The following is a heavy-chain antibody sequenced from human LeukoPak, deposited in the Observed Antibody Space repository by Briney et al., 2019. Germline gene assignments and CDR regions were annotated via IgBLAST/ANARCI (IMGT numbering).Heavy chain of an antibody. V-gene: IGHV3-20*04. D-gene: IGHD6-19*01. CDR1: GFTFDDYG. J-gene: IGHJ6*03. CDR3: ARTYRPGGSGWYRGYYYYMDV. Sequence: GGSLRLSCAASGFTFDDYGMSWVRQAPGKGLEWVSGINWNGGSTGYADPVKGRFTISRDNAKNSLYLQMNSLRAEDTALYYCARTYRPGGSGWYRGYYYYMDVWGKGTTVTVSS. CDR2: INWNGGST.